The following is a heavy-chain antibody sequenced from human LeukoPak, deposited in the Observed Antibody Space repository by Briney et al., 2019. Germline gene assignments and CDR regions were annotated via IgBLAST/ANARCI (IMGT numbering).Heavy chain of an antibody. D-gene: IGHD6-13*01. Sequence: HPGGSLRLSCVGSGFTFTSHGMNWIRQAPGKGLEGVSFIKHDGSYTYHADSVKGRFTISRDNSKNTLYLQMNSLRAEDTAVYYCAKGPSYSSSWYMDGYWGQGTLVTVSS. V-gene: IGHV3-30*02. CDR3: AKGPSYSSSWYMDGY. J-gene: IGHJ4*02. CDR1: GFTFTSHG. CDR2: IKHDGSYT.